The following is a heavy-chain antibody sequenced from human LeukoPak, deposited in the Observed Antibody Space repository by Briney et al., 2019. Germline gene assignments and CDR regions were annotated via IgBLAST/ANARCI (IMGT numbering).Heavy chain of an antibody. CDR3: ARALGTAMVTAAFDI. D-gene: IGHD5-18*01. J-gene: IGHJ3*02. CDR1: GGTFSSNA. CDR2: IIPIFGTA. Sequence: GSSVKVSCKXSGGTFSSNAISWVRQAPGQGLEWMGRIIPIFGTANYAQKFQGRVTITADESTSTAYMELSSLRSEDTAVYYCARALGTAMVTAAFDIWGQGTMVTVSS. V-gene: IGHV1-69*15.